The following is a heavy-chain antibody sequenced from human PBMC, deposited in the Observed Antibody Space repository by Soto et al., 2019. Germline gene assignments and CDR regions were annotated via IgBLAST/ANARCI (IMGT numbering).Heavy chain of an antibody. CDR3: GRDGVGATPLGWFDP. Sequence: QVQLVQSGAEVKKPGASVKVSCKASGYTFIGYDIHWVRQAPGQGLERMGRINPRSGDTTYAQKFQGRLTMTRDTSISTAYMELSSLRSDDTAVYYCGRDGVGATPLGWFDPWGQGSLVTVSS. J-gene: IGHJ5*02. D-gene: IGHD1-26*01. V-gene: IGHV1-2*06. CDR1: GYTFIGYD. CDR2: INPRSGDT.